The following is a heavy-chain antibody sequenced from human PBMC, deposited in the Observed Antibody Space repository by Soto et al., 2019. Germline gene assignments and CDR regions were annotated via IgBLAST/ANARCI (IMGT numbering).Heavy chain of an antibody. D-gene: IGHD3-22*01. CDR2: SYPGDSDT. J-gene: IGHJ4*02. CDR1: GYSFTQYG. V-gene: IGHV5-51*03. Sequence: EVQLVQSGAEVKKPGESLKISCGASGYSFTQYGIAWVRQMPGKGLEWMGNSYPGDSDTTYSPSFQGQVTISVDKSNQTAYLQWRSLKASDTAIYYCARREHHYDSYGYSRYYLDYWGQGTLVTVSS. CDR3: ARREHHYDSYGYSRYYLDY.